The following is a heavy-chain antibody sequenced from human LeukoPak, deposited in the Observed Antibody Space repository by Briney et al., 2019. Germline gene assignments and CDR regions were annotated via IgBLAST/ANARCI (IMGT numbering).Heavy chain of an antibody. J-gene: IGHJ5*02. CDR3: ARGWRRLFNGSGSYFSKSRSWFDP. CDR2: INHSGST. Sequence: PSETLSLTCAVYGGSFSGYYWSWIRQPPGKGLEWIGEINHSGSTNYNPSLKSRVTISVDTSKNQFSLKLSSVTAADTAVYYCARGWRRLFNGSGSYFSKSRSWFDPWGQGTLVTVSS. CDR1: GGSFSGYY. D-gene: IGHD3-10*01. V-gene: IGHV4-34*01.